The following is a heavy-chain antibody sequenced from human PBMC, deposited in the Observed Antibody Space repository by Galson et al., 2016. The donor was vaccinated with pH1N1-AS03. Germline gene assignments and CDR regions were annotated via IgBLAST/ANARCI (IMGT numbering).Heavy chain of an antibody. CDR3: ARGSGDYGLDV. Sequence: TLSLTYAVSGGSISSSGVYSWSWIRQPPGRGLEWIGNIYHSGSTYYSPSLKSRVTISIDRSQNQSSLKLTSVTAADTAVYYCARGSGDYGLDVWGQGTTVTVSS. V-gene: IGHV4-30-2*01. J-gene: IGHJ6*02. CDR1: GGSISSSGVYS. CDR2: IYHSGST. D-gene: IGHD5-12*01.